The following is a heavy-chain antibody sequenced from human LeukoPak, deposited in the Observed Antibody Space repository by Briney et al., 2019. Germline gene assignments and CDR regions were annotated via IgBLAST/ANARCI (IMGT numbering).Heavy chain of an antibody. V-gene: IGHV4-61*01. CDR3: ARGRGSYSANDY. J-gene: IGHJ4*02. D-gene: IGHD1-26*01. CDR1: GYSISSGYY. Sequence: SETLSLTCVVSGYSISSGYYWGWIRQPPGKGLEWIGYIYDSGSTNYNPSLKSRVTISVDTSENQFSLKLSSVTAADTAVYYCARGRGSYSANDYWGQGTLVTVSS. CDR2: IYDSGST.